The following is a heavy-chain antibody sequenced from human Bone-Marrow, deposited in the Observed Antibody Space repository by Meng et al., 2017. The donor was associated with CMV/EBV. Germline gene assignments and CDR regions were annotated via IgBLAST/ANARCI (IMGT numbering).Heavy chain of an antibody. CDR3: ARGGGCSGDAAFDI. CDR2: IDDSGRT. Sequence: SETRSLTCPVSGGSNSGYSWRWIRQPPGKRLEWIGYIDDSGRTKYNPSLKSRVTISVDMSKNQFSVKLRSVSAADTPVYYCARGGGCSGDAAFDIWGQGTMVTV. CDR1: GGSNSGYS. V-gene: IGHV4-59*01. J-gene: IGHJ3*02. D-gene: IGHD1-26*01.